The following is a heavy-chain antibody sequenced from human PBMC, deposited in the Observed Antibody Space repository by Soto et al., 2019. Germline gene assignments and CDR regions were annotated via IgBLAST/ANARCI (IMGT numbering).Heavy chain of an antibody. CDR1: GFSFSNSG. CDR2: IWNDGSET. J-gene: IGHJ4*02. Sequence: PGGSLRLSCASSGFSFSNSGMHWVRQAPGRGLEWVAVIWNDGSETYYAESVKGRFTISRDNSKNTLYLQMNSLRAEDTAVYYCAKALGELSPESYDYWGQGT. D-gene: IGHD3-16*02. V-gene: IGHV3-33*06. CDR3: AKALGELSPESYDY.